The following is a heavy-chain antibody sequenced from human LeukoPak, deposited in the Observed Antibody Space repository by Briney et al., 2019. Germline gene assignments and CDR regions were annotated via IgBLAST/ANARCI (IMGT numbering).Heavy chain of an antibody. D-gene: IGHD3-22*01. J-gene: IGHJ4*02. CDR3: ASSRNYYPSSGSWEYYFDY. V-gene: IGHV4-34*01. CDR2: INHSGAT. CDR1: GGSFSGYY. Sequence: SETLALTCVVYGGSFSGYYWTWIRQPPGKGREWVGEINHSGATNYNPSLKSRVTISIDTSKNQFSLKLSSVTAADTAVYYGASSRNYYPSSGSWEYYFDYWGQGTLVTVSS.